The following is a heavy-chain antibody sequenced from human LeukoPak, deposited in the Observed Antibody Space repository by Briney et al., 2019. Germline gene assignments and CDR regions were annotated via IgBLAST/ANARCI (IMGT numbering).Heavy chain of an antibody. CDR2: INPNSGGT. J-gene: IGHJ5*02. CDR3: AREATKGNWFDP. CDR1: GGTFSSYA. V-gene: IGHV1-2*02. Sequence: ASVKVSCKASGGTFSSYAISWVRQAPGQGLEWMGRINPNSGGTNYAQKFQGRVTMTRDTSISTAYMELSRLRSDDTAVYYCAREATKGNWFDPWGQGTLVTVSS. D-gene: IGHD2-8*01.